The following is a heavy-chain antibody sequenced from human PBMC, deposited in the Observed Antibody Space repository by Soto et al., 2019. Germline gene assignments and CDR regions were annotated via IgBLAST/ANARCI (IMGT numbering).Heavy chain of an antibody. J-gene: IGHJ1*01. CDR1: GFTFRSYV. D-gene: IGHD3-16*01. V-gene: IGHV3-30*19. CDR3: ARWGTTGGLDV. Sequence: ESGGGVVQPGTSLRVSCVGSGFTFRSYVIHWVRQAPGKGLEWVALTSYDGRDKYYGDSVRGRFTISRDNSRNTVDLQMDNLRLEDTALYYCARWGTTGGLDVWGQGTLVSV. CDR2: TSYDGRDK.